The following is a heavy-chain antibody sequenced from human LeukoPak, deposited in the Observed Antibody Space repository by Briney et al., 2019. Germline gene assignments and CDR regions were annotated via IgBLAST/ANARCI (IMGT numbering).Heavy chain of an antibody. D-gene: IGHD1-26*01. CDR1: GFTVSSNY. V-gene: IGHV3-23*01. J-gene: IGHJ3*02. CDR3: AKSLLTTASGTGRAFDI. Sequence: GGSLRLSCTASGFTVSSNYMSWVRQAPGKGLEWVSGISASGDVTFHADPLKGRFTISRDNSKNTLYLQMDSLRAEDTAKYYCAKSLLTTASGTGRAFDIWGQGTVVTVSA. CDR2: ISASGDVT.